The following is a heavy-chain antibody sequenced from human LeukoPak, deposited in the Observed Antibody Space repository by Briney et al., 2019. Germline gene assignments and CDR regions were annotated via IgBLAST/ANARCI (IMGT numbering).Heavy chain of an antibody. D-gene: IGHD3-10*01. CDR3: ARQLSYYGSGSYYLSFDY. CDR2: IYYSGST. CDR1: GGSISSSSYY. J-gene: IGHJ4*02. V-gene: IGHV4-39*01. Sequence: SETLSLTCTVSGGSISSSSYYWGWIRQPPGKGLEWMGSIYYSGSTYYNPSLKSRVTISVDTSKNQFSLKLSSVTAADTAVYYCARQLSYYGSGSYYLSFDYWGQGTLVTVSS.